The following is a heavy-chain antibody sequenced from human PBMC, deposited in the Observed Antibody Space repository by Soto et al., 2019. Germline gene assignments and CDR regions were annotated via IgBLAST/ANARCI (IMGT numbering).Heavy chain of an antibody. V-gene: IGHV1-69*13. CDR2: IIPIFGTA. D-gene: IGHD3-22*01. Sequence: GASVKVSCKASGGTFSSYSISWVRQAPGQGLEWMGGIIPIFGTANYAQKFQGRVTITADESTSTAYMELSSLRSEDTAVYYCASSPYYYDSSGYRGYFDYWGQGTLVTVSS. CDR1: GGTFSSYS. J-gene: IGHJ4*02. CDR3: ASSPYYYDSSGYRGYFDY.